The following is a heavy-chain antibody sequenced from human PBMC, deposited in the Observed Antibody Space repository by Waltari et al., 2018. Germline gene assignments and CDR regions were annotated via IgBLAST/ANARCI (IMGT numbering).Heavy chain of an antibody. J-gene: IGHJ5*02. CDR1: GSSISSGYY. CDR2: IYHSGST. CDR3: ARAHSGSYSYVNWFDP. D-gene: IGHD1-26*01. V-gene: IGHV4-38-2*01. Sequence: QVQLQESGPGLVKPSETLSLTCAVPGSSISSGYYWGWIRQPPEKGLEWIGSIYHSGSTSYNPSLKSRVTISIDTSKNQFSLRLSSVTAADTAVYYCARAHSGSYSYVNWFDPWGQGTLVTVSS.